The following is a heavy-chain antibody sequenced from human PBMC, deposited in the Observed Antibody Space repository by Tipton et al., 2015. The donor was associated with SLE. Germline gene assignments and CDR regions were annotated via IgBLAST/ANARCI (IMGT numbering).Heavy chain of an antibody. D-gene: IGHD3-22*01. V-gene: IGHV4-34*01. J-gene: IGHJ6*03. CDR2: LNHSGST. CDR3: ARGLNYYDSSGYYPFYYMDV. CDR1: GRSFSSYF. Sequence: TLSLTCAVSGRSFSSYFWSWVRQSPGKGLEWIGELNHSGSTNYNPSLKSRVTISVDTSKNQFSLKLSSVTAADTAVYYCARGLNYYDSSGYYPFYYMDVWGKGTTVTVSS.